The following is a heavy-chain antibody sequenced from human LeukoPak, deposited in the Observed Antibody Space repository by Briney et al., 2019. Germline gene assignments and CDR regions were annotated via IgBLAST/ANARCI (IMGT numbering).Heavy chain of an antibody. CDR1: GFTFSNAW. CDR2: IKSKTDGGKT. J-gene: IGHJ4*02. Sequence: GGSLRLSCAASGFTFSNAWMSWVRQAPGKGLEWVGRIKSKTDGGKTDYAAPVKGRFTISRDDSKNTLYLQMNSLKTEDTAVYYCTTDFGGGYWGQGTLVTVSS. V-gene: IGHV3-15*01. D-gene: IGHD2-15*01. CDR3: TTDFGGGY.